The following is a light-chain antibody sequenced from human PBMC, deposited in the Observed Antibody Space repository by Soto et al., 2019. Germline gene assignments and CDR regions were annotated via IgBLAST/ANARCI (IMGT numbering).Light chain of an antibody. J-gene: IGKJ1*01. CDR3: QKYNSAPQWT. V-gene: IGKV1-27*01. CDR1: QGISNY. CDR2: AAS. Sequence: DIQMTQSPSSLSASVGDRVTITCRASQGISNYLAWYQQKPGKVPKLLIYAASTLQSGVPSRSSGSGSGTDFTLTISSLQPEDVATYYCQKYNSAPQWTFGQGTKV.